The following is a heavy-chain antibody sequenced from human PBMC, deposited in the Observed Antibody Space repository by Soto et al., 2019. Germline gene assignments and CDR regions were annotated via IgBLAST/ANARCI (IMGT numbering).Heavy chain of an antibody. CDR2: ISGRGIST. CDR1: GFTFRSYA. J-gene: IGHJ2*01. CDR3: AKEPVGPDWYFDL. V-gene: IGHV3-23*01. Sequence: DVQLLESGGGLVQPGGSLRLSCAASGFTFRSYAMSWVRQAPGKGLEWGSGISGRGISTHYADSVKGRFTVSRDNSKNTLYLQMNSLRAEDTAVYNCAKEPVGPDWYFDLWGRGTLVTVSS.